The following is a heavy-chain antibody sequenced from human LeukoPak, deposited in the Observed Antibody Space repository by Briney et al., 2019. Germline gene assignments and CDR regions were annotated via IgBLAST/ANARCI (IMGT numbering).Heavy chain of an antibody. CDR3: ARDDGYYYDSSMGYYFDY. CDR2: INAGNGNT. CDR1: GYTFTSYA. Sequence: ASVKVSCKASGYTFTSYAMHWVRQAPGQRLEWMGWINAGNGNTKYSQKFQGRVTITRDTSASTAYMELSSLRSEDTAVYYCARDDGYYYDSSMGYYFDYWGQGTLVTVSS. J-gene: IGHJ4*02. V-gene: IGHV1-3*01. D-gene: IGHD3-22*01.